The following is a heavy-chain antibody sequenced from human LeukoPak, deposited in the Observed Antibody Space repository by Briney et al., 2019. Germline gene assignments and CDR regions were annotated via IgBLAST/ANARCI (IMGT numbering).Heavy chain of an antibody. CDR2: ISSSSYI. D-gene: IGHD3-22*01. Sequence: GGSLRLSCAASGFAFNTYSMNWVRQAPGKGLEWVSFISSSSYIYYADSVKGRFTISRDNSKNTLYLQMNSLRAEDTAVYYCAKGPYYYDSSGYYFDYWGQGTLVTVSS. J-gene: IGHJ4*02. V-gene: IGHV3-21*04. CDR1: GFAFNTYS. CDR3: AKGPYYYDSSGYYFDY.